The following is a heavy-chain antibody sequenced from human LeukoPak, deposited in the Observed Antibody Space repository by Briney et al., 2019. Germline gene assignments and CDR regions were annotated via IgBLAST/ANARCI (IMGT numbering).Heavy chain of an antibody. V-gene: IGHV3-21*01. J-gene: IGHJ3*02. CDR1: GYTFSSYS. D-gene: IGHD3-22*01. Sequence: PGGSLRLSCAASGYTFSSYSMNWVRQAPGKGLEWVSSISSSSSSYIYYADSVKGRFTISRDNAKNSLYLQMNSLRAEDTAVYYCARGYDSRLSAFDIWGQGTMVTVSS. CDR3: ARGYDSRLSAFDI. CDR2: ISSSSSSYI.